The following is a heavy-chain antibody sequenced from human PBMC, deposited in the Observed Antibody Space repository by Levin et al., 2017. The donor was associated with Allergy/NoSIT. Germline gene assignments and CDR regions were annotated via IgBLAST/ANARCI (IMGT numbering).Heavy chain of an antibody. CDR2: TYYRSKWYN. J-gene: IGHJ4*02. CDR3: ARDTSSMVRGVIINDYFDY. CDR1: GDSVSSNSAA. D-gene: IGHD3-10*01. Sequence: SETLSLTCAISGDSVSSNSAAWNWIRQSPSRGLEWLGRTYYRSKWYNDYAVSVKSRITINPDTSKNQFSLQLNSVTPEDTAVYYCARDTSSMVRGVIINDYFDYWGQGTLVTVSS. V-gene: IGHV6-1*01.